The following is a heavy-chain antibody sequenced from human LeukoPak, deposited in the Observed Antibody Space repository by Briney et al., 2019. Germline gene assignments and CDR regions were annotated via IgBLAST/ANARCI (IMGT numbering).Heavy chain of an antibody. D-gene: IGHD6-13*01. J-gene: IGHJ4*02. V-gene: IGHV1-2*02. CDR1: GYTFTDYS. CDR2: INPNSGDT. CDR3: ARDAIAAAGAGA. Sequence: ASVKASCKASGYTFTDYSMHGVRQAPGHGLEWMGWINPNSGDTDYAQKFQGRVTMTRDTSISTAYLEVSRLTSDDTAVYFCARDAIAAAGAGAWGQGTLVTVSS.